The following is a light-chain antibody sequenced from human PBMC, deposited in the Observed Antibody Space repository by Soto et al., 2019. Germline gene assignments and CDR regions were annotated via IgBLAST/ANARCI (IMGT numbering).Light chain of an antibody. J-gene: IGLJ2*01. Sequence: QSVLTQPPSASGTPGQRVTISCSGNSSNIGSNTVSWYQQLPGTAPKLLIYSNNQRPSGAPDRFSGSKSGTSASLAISGLQFEDEADYYCAAWDDSLNGVLFGGGTKVTVL. CDR1: SSNIGSNT. V-gene: IGLV1-44*01. CDR3: AAWDDSLNGVL. CDR2: SNN.